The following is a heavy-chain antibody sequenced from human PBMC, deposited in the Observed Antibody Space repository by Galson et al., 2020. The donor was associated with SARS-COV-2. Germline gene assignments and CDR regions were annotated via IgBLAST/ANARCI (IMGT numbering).Heavy chain of an antibody. J-gene: IGHJ4*02. CDR3: AKTKYQLLYGANYFDY. CDR2: INHSGRT. V-gene: IGHV4-34*01. Sequence: SETLSLTCAVYGGSFSGYYWSWIRQPPGKGLEWIGEINHSGRTNYNPSLKSRVTISVDTSKNQFSLKLSSVTAADTAVYYCAKTKYQLLYGANYFDYWGQGTLVTVSS. CDR1: GGSFSGYY. D-gene: IGHD2-2*02.